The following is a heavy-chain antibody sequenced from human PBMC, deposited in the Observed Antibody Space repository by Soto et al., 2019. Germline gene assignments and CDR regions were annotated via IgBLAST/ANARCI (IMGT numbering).Heavy chain of an antibody. J-gene: IGHJ5*02. CDR2: IYYSGST. Sequence: SETLSLTCTVSGGSISSYYWSWIRQPPGKGLEWIGYIYYSGSTNYNPSLKSRVTISVDTSKNQFSLKLSSVTAADTAVYYCARASITGTRARFDPWGQGTLVTVSS. D-gene: IGHD1-7*01. V-gene: IGHV4-59*08. CDR3: ARASITGTRARFDP. CDR1: GGSISSYY.